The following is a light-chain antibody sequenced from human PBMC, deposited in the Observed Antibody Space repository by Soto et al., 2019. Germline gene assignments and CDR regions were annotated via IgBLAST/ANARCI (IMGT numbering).Light chain of an antibody. CDR3: AAWDDSLNGVV. V-gene: IGLV1-44*01. J-gene: IGLJ2*01. Sequence: QSVLTQPPSASGTPGQRVTISCSGSSSNIGSNTVNWYQQLPGTAPKLLIYSNNQRPSVVPGRFSGYKSGTSASLAISGLQSEDEADYYCAAWDDSLNGVVFGGGTKLTVL. CDR2: SNN. CDR1: SSNIGSNT.